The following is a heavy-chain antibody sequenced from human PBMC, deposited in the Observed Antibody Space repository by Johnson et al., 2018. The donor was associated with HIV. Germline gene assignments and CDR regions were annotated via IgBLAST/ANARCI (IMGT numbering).Heavy chain of an antibody. CDR2: LYSGGST. CDR3: ARDCVAFGECTAFDI. Sequence: VQLVESGGGLIQPGWSLRLSCAASGFTVSSNYMSWVRQAPGKGLEWVSILYSGGSTYYADTVTGRFTISRANSKNTLYLQMHSLRAEDTALYYCARDCVAFGECTAFDIWGQGTMVAVSS. J-gene: IGHJ3*02. CDR1: GFTVSSNY. V-gene: IGHV3-53*01. D-gene: IGHD3-10*01.